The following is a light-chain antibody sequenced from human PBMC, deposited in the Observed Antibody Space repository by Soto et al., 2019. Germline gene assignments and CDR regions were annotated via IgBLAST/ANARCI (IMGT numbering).Light chain of an antibody. J-gene: IGKJ1*01. CDR2: SAS. CDR1: QSISSY. Sequence: DIQMTQSPSSLSASVGDRVTITCRSSQSISSYLNWYQQKPGKAPKVLIYSASNLKSGVPSRFSGSGSGTDFTLTISSLQAEDFAIYYCQQSYSTPRTFGQGTKVDIK. V-gene: IGKV1-39*01. CDR3: QQSYSTPRT.